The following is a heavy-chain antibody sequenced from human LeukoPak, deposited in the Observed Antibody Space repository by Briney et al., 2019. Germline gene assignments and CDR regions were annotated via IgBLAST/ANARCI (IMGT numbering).Heavy chain of an antibody. D-gene: IGHD2-21*02. V-gene: IGHV3-20*04. CDR3: ARDRPDCGGDCYPNWFDP. CDR2: INWNGGST. CDR1: GFTFDDYG. J-gene: IGHJ5*02. Sequence: GGSLRLSCAASGFTFDDYGMSWVRQAPGKGLEWVSGINWNGGSTGYADSVKGRFTISRDNAKNSLYLQMNSLRAEDTAVYYCARDRPDCGGDCYPNWFDPWGQGTLVTVSS.